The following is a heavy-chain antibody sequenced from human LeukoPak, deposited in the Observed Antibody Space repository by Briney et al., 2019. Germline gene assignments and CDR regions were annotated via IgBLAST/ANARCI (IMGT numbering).Heavy chain of an antibody. Sequence: GGSLRLSCAASGFAFSSYAMSWVRQAPGKGLEWVSAISGSGGSTYYADSVKGRFTISRDNSKNTLYLQMNSLRAEDTAVYYCAKDHIRGYSGYDPHDYWGQGTLVTVSS. CDR2: ISGSGGST. V-gene: IGHV3-23*01. CDR3: AKDHIRGYSGYDPHDY. CDR1: GFAFSSYA. D-gene: IGHD5-12*01. J-gene: IGHJ4*02.